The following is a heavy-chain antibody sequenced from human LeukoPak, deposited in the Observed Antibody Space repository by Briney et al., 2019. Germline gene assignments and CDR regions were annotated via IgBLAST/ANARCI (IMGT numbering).Heavy chain of an antibody. CDR2: ISSSGSTI. D-gene: IGHD3-10*01. CDR1: GFTFSSYE. V-gene: IGHV3-48*03. CDR3: ARVSMVRGNSFDY. J-gene: IGHJ4*02. Sequence: QPGGSLRLPCAASGFTFSSYEMNWVRQAPGKGLEWVSYISSSGSTIYYADSVKGRFTISRDNAKNSLYLQMNSLRAEDTALYYCARVSMVRGNSFDYWGQGTLVTVSS.